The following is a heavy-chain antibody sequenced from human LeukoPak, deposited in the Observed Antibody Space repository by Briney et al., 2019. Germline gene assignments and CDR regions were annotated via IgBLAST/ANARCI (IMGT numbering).Heavy chain of an antibody. CDR2: IYSGGST. D-gene: IGHD2-15*01. Sequence: GGSLRLSCAASGFTVSSNYMSWVRQAPGKGLEWVSVIYSGGSTYYADSVKGRFTISRDNSKNTLYLQMNSLRAEDTAVYYCASAASAGYYYYYGMDVWGQGTTVTVSS. J-gene: IGHJ6*02. CDR3: ASAASAGYYYYYGMDV. CDR1: GFTVSSNY. V-gene: IGHV3-66*01.